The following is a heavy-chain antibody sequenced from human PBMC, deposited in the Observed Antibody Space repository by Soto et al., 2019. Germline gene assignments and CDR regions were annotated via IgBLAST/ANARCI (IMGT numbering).Heavy chain of an antibody. V-gene: IGHV4-34*01. CDR1: GGSFSGYY. CDR3: ADRRIAAALKNRFFQH. D-gene: IGHD6-13*01. Sequence: TLSVTCAFYGGSFSGYYWSWIRQPPGKGLEWIGEINHSGSTNYNPSLKSRVTISVDTSKNQFSLKLSSVTAADTAMYYCADRRIAAALKNRFFQHWGQGTLVTVYS. J-gene: IGHJ1*01. CDR2: INHSGST.